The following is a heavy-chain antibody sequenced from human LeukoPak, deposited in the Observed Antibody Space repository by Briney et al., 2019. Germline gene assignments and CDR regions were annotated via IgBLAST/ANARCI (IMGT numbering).Heavy chain of an antibody. CDR2: ISSNGGST. J-gene: IGHJ4*02. CDR1: GFTFSSYA. CDR3: VKDSAMVRGVIIPYYFDY. V-gene: IGHV3-64D*06. D-gene: IGHD3-10*01. Sequence: GGSLRLSCSAFGFTFSSYAMHWVRQAPGKGLEYVSAISSNGGSTYYADSVKGRFTISRDNSKNTLYLQMSSLRAEDTAVYYCVKDSAMVRGVIIPYYFDYWGQGTLVTVSS.